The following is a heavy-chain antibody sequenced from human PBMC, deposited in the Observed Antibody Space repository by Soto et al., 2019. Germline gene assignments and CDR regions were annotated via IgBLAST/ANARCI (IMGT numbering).Heavy chain of an antibody. CDR2: IYYSGST. CDR1: GGSISSGGYY. Sequence: QVQLQESGPGLVKPSQTLSLTCTVSGGSISSGGYYWSWIRQHPGKGLEWIGYIYYSGSTYYNPSLKSRVTISVDTSKNQFSLKLSAVTAADTAVYYCARDRQDYGDYASVRGYYYGMDVWGQGTTVTVSS. D-gene: IGHD4-17*01. J-gene: IGHJ6*02. CDR3: ARDRQDYGDYASVRGYYYGMDV. V-gene: IGHV4-31*03.